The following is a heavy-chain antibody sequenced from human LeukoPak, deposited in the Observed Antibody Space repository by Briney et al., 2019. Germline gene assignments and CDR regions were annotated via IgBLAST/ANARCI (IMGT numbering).Heavy chain of an antibody. CDR2: ISGSGGST. D-gene: IGHD3-3*01. V-gene: IGHV3-23*01. CDR3: AKDSPSGITIFGVVTGYFDY. J-gene: IGHJ4*02. CDR1: GFTFSSYA. Sequence: GGSLRLSCAASGFTFSSYAMSWVRQAPGKGLEWVSAISGSGGSTYYADSVRGRFTISRDNSKNTLYLQMNSLRAEDTAVYYCAKDSPSGITIFGVVTGYFDYWGQGTLVTVSS.